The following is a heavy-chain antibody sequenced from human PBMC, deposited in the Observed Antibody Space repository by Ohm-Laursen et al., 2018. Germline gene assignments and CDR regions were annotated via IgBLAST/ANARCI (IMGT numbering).Heavy chain of an antibody. D-gene: IGHD2-2*01. CDR3: ARQEGYCSSTSCYEVWFDP. V-gene: IGHV4-59*08. CDR2: INYSGNT. CDR1: GGSISSYH. Sequence: GTLSLTCTVSGGSISSYHLSWIRQPPGKGLEWIGHINYSGNTNYNPSLKSRVTISVDTSKNQFSLKLSSVTAADTAVYYCARQEGYCSSTSCYEVWFDPWGQGTLVTASS. J-gene: IGHJ5*02.